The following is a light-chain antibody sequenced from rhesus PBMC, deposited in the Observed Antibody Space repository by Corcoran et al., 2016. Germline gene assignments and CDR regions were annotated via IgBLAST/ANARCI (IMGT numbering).Light chain of an antibody. J-gene: IGKJ3*01. Sequence: QVILTQSPATLSLSPGERATLSCRASQSVSSYLAWYQQKPGQVPRLLIYGASSRATGIPDRFRGSGSGTDFTLTISRLEPEDVGVYHCYQHTSGYTFGPGTKLDIK. V-gene: IGKV3-10*01. CDR3: YQHTSGYT. CDR2: GAS. CDR1: QSVSSY.